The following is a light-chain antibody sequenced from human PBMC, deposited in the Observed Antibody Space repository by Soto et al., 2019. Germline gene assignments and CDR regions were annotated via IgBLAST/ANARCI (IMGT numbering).Light chain of an antibody. CDR1: QSVSSY. CDR3: QQRSNWPPV. V-gene: IGKV3-11*01. J-gene: IGKJ1*01. CDR2: DAS. Sequence: EIVLTQSPATLSLSPGERATLSCMASQSVSSYLAWYQQKPGQAPRLLIYDASNRATGIPARFSGSGSGTDFTLTISSLEPEDFAVYYCQQRSNWPPVFGQGTKVEIK.